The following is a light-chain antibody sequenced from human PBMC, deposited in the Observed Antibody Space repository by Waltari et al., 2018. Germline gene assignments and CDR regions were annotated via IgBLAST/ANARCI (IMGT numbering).Light chain of an antibody. Sequence: QSVLTQPPSVSGAPGQRVTISCTGRSSNIGAGFDVHWYQQLPGTAPKLLIYRKNNRPSGVPDRFSGSKSGTSASLAITGLQAEDEADYYCQSYDSNLVLFGGGTKLTVL. CDR2: RKN. CDR3: QSYDSNLVL. CDR1: SSNIGAGFD. J-gene: IGLJ2*01. V-gene: IGLV1-40*01.